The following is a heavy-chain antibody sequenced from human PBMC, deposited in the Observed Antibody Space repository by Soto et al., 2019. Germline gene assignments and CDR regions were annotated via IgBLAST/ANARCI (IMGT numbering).Heavy chain of an antibody. CDR2: ISAYNGNT. Sequence: ASVKVSCKASGYTFTSYGISWVRQAPGQGLECMGWISAYNGNTNYAQKLQGRVTMTTDTSTSTAYMELRSLRSDDTAVYYCARGDIAMAPEKYYDYYGMDVWGQGNTLTVSS. J-gene: IGHJ6*02. CDR1: GYTFTSYG. V-gene: IGHV1-18*01. D-gene: IGHD5-18*01. CDR3: ARGDIAMAPEKYYDYYGMDV.